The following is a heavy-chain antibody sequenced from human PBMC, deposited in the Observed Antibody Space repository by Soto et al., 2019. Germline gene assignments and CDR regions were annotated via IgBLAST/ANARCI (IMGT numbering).Heavy chain of an antibody. J-gene: IGHJ4*02. CDR3: AIDFLYYNYFDY. V-gene: IGHV3-74*01. CDR2: INSDGSST. D-gene: IGHD3-10*01. CDR1: GFTFSSYW. Sequence: GGSLRLSCAASGFTFSSYWMHWVRQAPGKGLVWVSRINSDGSSTSYADSVKGRFTISRDNAKNTLYLQMTSLRAEDTAVYYCAIDFLYYNYFDYWGQGTLVTVSS.